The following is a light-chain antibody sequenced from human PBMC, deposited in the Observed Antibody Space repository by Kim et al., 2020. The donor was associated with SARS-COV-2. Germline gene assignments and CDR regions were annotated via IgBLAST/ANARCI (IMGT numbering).Light chain of an antibody. Sequence: SVSPGESATLSCRASQSVSSNLAWYQQTTGSAPRLLIYGASTRATGVPAGFSGSGSGTEFTLTISSLQSEDFAVYHCQQYNNWPYTFGQGTKLEI. CDR2: GAS. J-gene: IGKJ2*01. V-gene: IGKV3-15*01. CDR1: QSVSSN. CDR3: QQYNNWPYT.